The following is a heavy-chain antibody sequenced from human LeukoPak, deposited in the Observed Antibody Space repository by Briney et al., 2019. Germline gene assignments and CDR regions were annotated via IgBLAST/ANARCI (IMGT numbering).Heavy chain of an antibody. Sequence: PGGSLRLSCAGSGFTFSTYSMNWVRQAPGKGLEWVSGISGDAGRTYYADSVKGRFTISRDNSKNTLYLQMNSLRAEDTAIYYCARDRAWGAFAYWGQGTLVTVSS. D-gene: IGHD1-26*01. CDR3: ARDRAWGAFAY. J-gene: IGHJ4*02. CDR2: ISGDAGRT. CDR1: GFTFSTYS. V-gene: IGHV3-23*01.